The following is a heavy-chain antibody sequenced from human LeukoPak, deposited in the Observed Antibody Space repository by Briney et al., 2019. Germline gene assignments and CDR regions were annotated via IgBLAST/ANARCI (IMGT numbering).Heavy chain of an antibody. CDR3: ARDAQYGIPADPYWYFDL. Sequence: PSETLSLTCTVSGGSISSYYWSWIRQPPGKGLEWIGYIYYSGSTNYNPSLKSRVPISVDTSKNQFSLKLSSVTAADTAVYYCARDAQYGIPADPYWYFDLWGRGTLVTVSS. D-gene: IGHD2-2*01. V-gene: IGHV4-59*01. J-gene: IGHJ2*01. CDR1: GGSISSYY. CDR2: IYYSGST.